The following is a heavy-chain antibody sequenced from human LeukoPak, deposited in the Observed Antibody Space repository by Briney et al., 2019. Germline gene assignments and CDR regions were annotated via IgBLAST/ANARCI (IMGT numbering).Heavy chain of an antibody. J-gene: IGHJ3*02. CDR1: AFIFSDYA. Sequence: GGSLRLSCAASAFIFSDYAMGWVRQAPGKGLEWVSTIDKTTYPTFYADSVKGRFTISRDNSKNTLYLQMNSLRAEDTAVYYCAKDDGGELSDAFDIWGQGTMVTVSS. CDR2: IDKTTYPT. V-gene: IGHV3-23*01. D-gene: IGHD2-15*01. CDR3: AKDDGGELSDAFDI.